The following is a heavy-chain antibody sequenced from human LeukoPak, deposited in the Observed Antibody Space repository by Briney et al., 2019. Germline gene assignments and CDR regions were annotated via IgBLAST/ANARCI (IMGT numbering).Heavy chain of an antibody. Sequence: SETLSLTCTVSGYSISSGYYWGWIRQPPGKGLEWIGSIYHSGSTYYNPSLKSRVTISVDTSKNQFSLKLSSVTAADTAVYYCARDGLGVVILPEAFDIWGQGTMVTVSS. CDR1: GYSISSGYY. CDR3: ARDGLGVVILPEAFDI. D-gene: IGHD3-3*01. J-gene: IGHJ3*02. CDR2: IYHSGST. V-gene: IGHV4-38-2*02.